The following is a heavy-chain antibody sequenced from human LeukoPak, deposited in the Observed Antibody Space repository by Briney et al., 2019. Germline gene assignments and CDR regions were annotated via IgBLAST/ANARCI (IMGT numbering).Heavy chain of an antibody. J-gene: IGHJ4*02. CDR3: ARDSGYSGYDDLDY. CDR1: GFTFSSYG. V-gene: IGHV3-30*03. Sequence: GGSLRLSCAVSGFTFSSYGMHWVRQAPGKGLEWVAVISYDGSNKYYADSVKGRFTISRDNSKNTLYLQMNSLRAEDTAVCYCARDSGYSGYDDLDYWGQGTLVTVSS. D-gene: IGHD5-12*01. CDR2: ISYDGSNK.